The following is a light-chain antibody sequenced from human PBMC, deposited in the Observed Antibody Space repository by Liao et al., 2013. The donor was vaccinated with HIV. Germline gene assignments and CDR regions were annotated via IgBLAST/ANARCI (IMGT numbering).Light chain of an antibody. CDR1: KLGDKY. Sequence: SYEVTQPPSVSVSPGQTATITCSGDKLGDKYACWYQQKSGQSPVMVIYQDSKRPSGIPERFSGSNSGNTATLTISGTQAMDEADYYCQAWDSSTEGFGGGTKLTVL. V-gene: IGLV3-1*01. J-gene: IGLJ3*02. CDR3: QAWDSSTEG. CDR2: QDS.